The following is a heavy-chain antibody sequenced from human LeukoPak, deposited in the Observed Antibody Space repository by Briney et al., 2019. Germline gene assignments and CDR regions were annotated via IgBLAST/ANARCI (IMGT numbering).Heavy chain of an antibody. CDR1: GFTFNNYA. CDR3: AKVSGGGLYYDGMDV. J-gene: IGHJ6*02. Sequence: GGSLRLSCAASGFTFNNYAMNWVRQAPGKGLEWVPVISGSGGTTYYADSVKGRFTISRDSSKNTLYLQMNSLRAEDTAVYYCAKVSGGGLYYDGMDVWGQGTTVTVSS. V-gene: IGHV3-23*01. CDR2: ISGSGGTT. D-gene: IGHD1-14*01.